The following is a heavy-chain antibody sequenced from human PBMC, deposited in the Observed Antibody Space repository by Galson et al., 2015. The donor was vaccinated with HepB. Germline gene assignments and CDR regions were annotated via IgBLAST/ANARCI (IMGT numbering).Heavy chain of an antibody. D-gene: IGHD2-2*01. V-gene: IGHV6-1*01. CDR3: AGAGYCRGTYCFFAY. CDR2: TYFGSKWYY. J-gene: IGHJ4*02. Sequence: CAISGDSVSGNIVSWNWIRQSPSRGLEWLGRTYFGSKWYYDYAVSVKSRITINPDTSENQFSLQLHSVTPGDTAVYYCAGAGYCRGTYCFFAYWGQGTLVTVSS. CDR1: GDSVSGNIVS.